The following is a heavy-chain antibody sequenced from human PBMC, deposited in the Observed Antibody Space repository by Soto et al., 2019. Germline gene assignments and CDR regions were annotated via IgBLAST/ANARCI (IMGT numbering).Heavy chain of an antibody. CDR1: GYSFTSYG. V-gene: IGHV1-18*04. CDR2: VNTVNADT. J-gene: IGHJ4*02. Sequence: QVQLVQSGGEIKNPGASVKVSCKASGYSFTSYGISWVRQAPGQGLEWMGYVNTVNADTYYAEKFRGRVTMTTDTSTATAYMELRSLTSDDTAVYYCAIDWSKEMAIIAAYWGQGTLVTVSS. CDR3: AIDWSKEMAIIAAY. D-gene: IGHD2-15*01.